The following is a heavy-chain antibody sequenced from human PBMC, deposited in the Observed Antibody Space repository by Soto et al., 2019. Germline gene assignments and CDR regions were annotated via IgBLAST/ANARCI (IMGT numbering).Heavy chain of an antibody. J-gene: IGHJ5*02. CDR2: ISWNSGSI. V-gene: IGHV3-9*01. D-gene: IGHD3-10*01. Sequence: EVQLVESGGGLVQPGRSLRLSCAASGFTFDDYAMHWVRPAPGKGLEWVSGISWNSGSIGYADSVKGRFTISRDNAKNSLYLQVNSLRAEDTALYYCAKAVFGELLSWFDPWGQGTLVTVFS. CDR3: AKAVFGELLSWFDP. CDR1: GFTFDDYA.